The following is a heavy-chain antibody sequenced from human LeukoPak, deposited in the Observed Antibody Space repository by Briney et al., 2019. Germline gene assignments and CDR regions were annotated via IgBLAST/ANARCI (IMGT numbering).Heavy chain of an antibody. J-gene: IGHJ4*02. CDR2: ISWNGDST. V-gene: IGHV3-20*04. CDR1: GFTFSFYW. Sequence: GGSLRLSCASSGFTFSFYWMHWVRQAPGKGLEWVSGISWNGDSTGYPDSVEGRFTISRDNTKNSLYLQVNSLRAEDTALYYCARGYYGSGSFYPYYFDYWGQGTLVTVSS. D-gene: IGHD3-10*01. CDR3: ARGYYGSGSFYPYYFDY.